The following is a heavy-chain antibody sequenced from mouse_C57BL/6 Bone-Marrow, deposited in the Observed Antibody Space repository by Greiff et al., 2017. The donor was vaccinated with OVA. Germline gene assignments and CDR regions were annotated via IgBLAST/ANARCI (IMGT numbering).Heavy chain of an antibody. V-gene: IGHV1-81*01. D-gene: IGHD2-4*01. CDR1: GYTFTSYG. CDR2: IYPRSGNT. CDR3: AREDDYDWYFDV. J-gene: IGHJ1*03. Sequence: VQLQQSGAELARPGASVKLSCKASGYTFTSYGISWVKQRTGQGLEWIGEIYPRSGNTNYNGNFKGKATLTADKSSSTAYMQLSSLTSEDSAVYFCAREDDYDWYFDVWGTGTTVTVSS.